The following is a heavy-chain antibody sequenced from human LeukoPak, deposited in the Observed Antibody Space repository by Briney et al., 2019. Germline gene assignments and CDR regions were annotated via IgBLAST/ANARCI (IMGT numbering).Heavy chain of an antibody. Sequence: SVKVSCKASGGTFSSYAISWVRQAPGQGLEWMGRIIPIFGTANYAQKFQGRVTITTDESTSTAYMELSSLRSEDTAVYYCAREQPEVAGLYCDYWGQGTMVTVSS. CDR2: IIPIFGTA. J-gene: IGHJ4*02. V-gene: IGHV1-69*05. CDR1: GGTFSSYA. CDR3: AREQPEVAGLYCDY. D-gene: IGHD6-19*01.